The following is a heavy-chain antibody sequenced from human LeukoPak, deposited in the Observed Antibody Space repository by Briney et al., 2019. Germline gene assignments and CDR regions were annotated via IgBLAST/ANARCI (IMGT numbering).Heavy chain of an antibody. CDR3: AKGAYYDYVWGSYRPHYFDY. Sequence: GGSLRLSCAASGFTFDDYAMHWVRQAPGKGLEWVSLISGDGGSTYYADSVKGRFTISRDNSKNSLYLQMNSLGTEDTALYYCAKGAYYDYVWGSYRPHYFDYWGQGTLATVSS. D-gene: IGHD3-16*02. V-gene: IGHV3-43*02. J-gene: IGHJ4*02. CDR1: GFTFDDYA. CDR2: ISGDGGST.